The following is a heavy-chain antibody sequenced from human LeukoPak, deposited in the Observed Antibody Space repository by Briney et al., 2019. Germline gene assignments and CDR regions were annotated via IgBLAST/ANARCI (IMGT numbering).Heavy chain of an antibody. CDR1: GYTFTGYY. V-gene: IGHV1-2*02. CDR3: ARDLVGATTADY. J-gene: IGHJ4*02. D-gene: IGHD1-26*01. CDR2: INPNSGGT. Sequence: EASVKVSCKASGYTFTGYYMHWVRQAPGQGPEWMGWINPNSGGTNYAQKFQGRVTMTRDTSISTAYMELSRLRSDDTAVYYCARDLVGATTADYWGQGTLVTVSS.